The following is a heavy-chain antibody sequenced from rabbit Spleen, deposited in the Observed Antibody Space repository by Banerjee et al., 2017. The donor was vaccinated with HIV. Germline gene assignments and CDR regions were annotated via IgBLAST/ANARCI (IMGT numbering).Heavy chain of an antibody. J-gene: IGHJ4*01. CDR2: IVTSSGST. Sequence: QSLEESGGDLVKPGASLTLTCTASGFSFSSRYYLCWVRQAPGKGLEWTACIVTSSGSTWYASWVNGRFTISKTSSTTVTLQMTSLTAADTATYFCARWGAGSNDAIENLWGPGTLVTVS. CDR1: GFSFSSRYY. CDR3: ARWGAGSNDAIENL. V-gene: IGHV1S40*01. D-gene: IGHD4-2*01.